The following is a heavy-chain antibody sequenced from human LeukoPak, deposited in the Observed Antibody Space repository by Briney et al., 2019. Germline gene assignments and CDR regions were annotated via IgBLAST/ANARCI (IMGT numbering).Heavy chain of an antibody. V-gene: IGHV3-30*18. Sequence: GRSLRLSCAASGFTFSSYGIHWVRQAPGKGLDWVAVISYDGSNKYYADSVKGRFTISRDNSKNTLYLQMNSLRAEDTAVYYCAKGDTSWTIDYWGQGTLVTVSS. CDR2: ISYDGSNK. D-gene: IGHD2-2*01. J-gene: IGHJ4*02. CDR3: AKGDTSWTIDY. CDR1: GFTFSSYG.